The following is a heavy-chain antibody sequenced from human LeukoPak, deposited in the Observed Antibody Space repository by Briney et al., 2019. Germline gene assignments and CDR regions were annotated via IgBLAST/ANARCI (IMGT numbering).Heavy chain of an antibody. CDR3: ASPRSGY. CDR2: ISHTSKTL. J-gene: IGHJ4*02. CDR1: GFSFSGYS. Sequence: GGSLRLSCAASGFSFSGYSMNWVRQAPGKGLEWISFISHTSKTLYYADSVKGRFAASRDNAENSLYLQMNSLRAEDTAVYYCASPRSGYWGQGALVTVSS. V-gene: IGHV3-48*01.